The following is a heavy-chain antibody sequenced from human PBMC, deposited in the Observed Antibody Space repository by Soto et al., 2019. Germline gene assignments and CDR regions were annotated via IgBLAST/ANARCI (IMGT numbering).Heavy chain of an antibody. CDR2: IIPILGIA. V-gene: IGHV1-69*08. D-gene: IGHD2-15*01. CDR3: ARDRGYCSGGSCSPGWFDP. CDR1: GGTFSSYT. J-gene: IGHJ5*02. Sequence: QVQLVQSGAEVKKPGSSVKVSCKASGGTFSSYTISWARQAPGQGLEWMGRIIPILGIANYAQKFQGRVTITADKTTRTDYMVLSSLRSEDTAVYYSARDRGYCSGGSCSPGWFDPWGQGTLVTVSS.